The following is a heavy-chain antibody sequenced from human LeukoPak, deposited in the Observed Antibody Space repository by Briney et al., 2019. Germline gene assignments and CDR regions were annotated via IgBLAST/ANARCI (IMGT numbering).Heavy chain of an antibody. Sequence: GGSLRLSCAASGFTFSSYAMCWVRQAPGKGLEWVSTISNSDGSTYYADSVKGRFSISRDNSENTLYLQMNSLRAEDTAVYYCAKATGYLLWGQGTLVTVSS. CDR1: GFTFSSYA. CDR3: AKATGYLL. D-gene: IGHD1-14*01. V-gene: IGHV3-23*01. CDR2: ISNSDGST. J-gene: IGHJ4*02.